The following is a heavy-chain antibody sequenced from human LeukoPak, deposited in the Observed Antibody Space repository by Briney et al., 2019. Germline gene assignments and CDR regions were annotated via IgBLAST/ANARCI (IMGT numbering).Heavy chain of an antibody. CDR2: MNPNSGHT. D-gene: IGHD3-10*01. Sequence: ASVKVSCKASGYTFTSYDINWVRQATGQGLEWVGWMNPNSGHTGYAQKFQGTVTMTRNTSISTAYMELSSLRSEDTAVYYCARDTQGVRGVIRDPDYWGQGTLVTVSS. CDR3: ARDTQGVRGVIRDPDY. CDR1: GYTFTSYD. J-gene: IGHJ4*02. V-gene: IGHV1-8*01.